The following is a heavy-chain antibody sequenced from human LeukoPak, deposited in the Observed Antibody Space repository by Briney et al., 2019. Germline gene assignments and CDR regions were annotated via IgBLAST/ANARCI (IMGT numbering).Heavy chain of an antibody. CDR1: GFTVSSNY. J-gene: IGHJ6*03. CDR3: ARGPRYYYGSGSLYMDV. CDR2: IYSGGST. D-gene: IGHD3-10*01. V-gene: IGHV3-53*01. Sequence: GETLRLSCAASGFTVSSNYMSWVRQAPGKGLEWVSVIYSGGSTYYADSVKGRFTISRDNSKNTLYLQMNSLRAEDTAVYYCARGPRYYYGSGSLYMDVWGKGTTVTISS.